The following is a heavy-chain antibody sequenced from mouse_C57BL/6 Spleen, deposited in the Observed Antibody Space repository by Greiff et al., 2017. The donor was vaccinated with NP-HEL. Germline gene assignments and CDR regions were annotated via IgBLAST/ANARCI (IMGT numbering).Heavy chain of an antibody. CDR2: ISSGSSTI. D-gene: IGHD1-1*01. J-gene: IGHJ1*03. CDR3: ANHYYGSSYEYFDV. V-gene: IGHV5-17*01. CDR1: GFTFSDYG. Sequence: DVKLVESGGGLVKPGGSLKLSCAASGFTFSDYGMHWVRQAPEKGLEWVAYISSGSSTIYYADTVKGRFTISRDNAKNTLFLQMTSLRSEDTAMYYCANHYYGSSYEYFDVWGTGTTVTVSS.